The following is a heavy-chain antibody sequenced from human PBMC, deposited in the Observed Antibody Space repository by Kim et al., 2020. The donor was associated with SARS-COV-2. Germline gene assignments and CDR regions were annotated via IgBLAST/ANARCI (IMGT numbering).Heavy chain of an antibody. J-gene: IGHJ4*02. Sequence: YSPSFQGQVTTAADKSISTAYLQWSSLKASDTAMYYCARLGYSSSWYFDYWGQGTLVTVSS. D-gene: IGHD6-13*01. V-gene: IGHV5-51*01. CDR3: ARLGYSSSWYFDY.